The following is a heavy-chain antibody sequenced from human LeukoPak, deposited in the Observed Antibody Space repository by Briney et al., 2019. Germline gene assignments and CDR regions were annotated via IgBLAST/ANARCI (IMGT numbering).Heavy chain of an antibody. CDR1: GGSISNFY. Sequence: KPSETLSLTCTVSGGSISNFYWSWIRQPPGKGLERIGYIYYSGSTNYNPSLKSRVTISVDTSKNQFSLKLSSVTAADTAVYYCARSYYGSGRYGPHFDYWGLGTLVTVSS. D-gene: IGHD3-10*01. V-gene: IGHV4-59*01. CDR3: ARSYYGSGRYGPHFDY. J-gene: IGHJ4*02. CDR2: IYYSGST.